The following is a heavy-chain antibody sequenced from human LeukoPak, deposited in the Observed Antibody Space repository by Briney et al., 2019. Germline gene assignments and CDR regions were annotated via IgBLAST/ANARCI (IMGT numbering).Heavy chain of an antibody. Sequence: PSETLSLTCAVSDYSITSGYYWGWIRQPPGKGLEWIANIFHNGDTYYSPSLKSRVTISVDTSKNQFSLKLSSVTAADTAVYYCARLKSGYQDYWGQGTLVTVSS. J-gene: IGHJ4*02. V-gene: IGHV4-38-2*01. D-gene: IGHD5-18*01. CDR1: DYSITSGYY. CDR3: ARLKSGYQDY. CDR2: IFHNGDT.